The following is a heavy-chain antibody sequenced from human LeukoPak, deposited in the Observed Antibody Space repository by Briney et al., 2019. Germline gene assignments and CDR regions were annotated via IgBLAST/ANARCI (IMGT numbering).Heavy chain of an antibody. J-gene: IGHJ5*02. D-gene: IGHD2-2*01. CDR1: RSTFTGYY. Sequence: SVKLSCKASRSTFTGYYIHWVRQAPGQGLEWWGWFNPMSGGPNSAQKLQGRVTMTRDTSISTAHMELSRLRSDDTAVYYCARGWEYQLLLRGRGWFDPWGQGTLVTVSS. CDR2: FNPMSGGP. CDR3: ARGWEYQLLLRGRGWFDP. V-gene: IGHV1-2*02.